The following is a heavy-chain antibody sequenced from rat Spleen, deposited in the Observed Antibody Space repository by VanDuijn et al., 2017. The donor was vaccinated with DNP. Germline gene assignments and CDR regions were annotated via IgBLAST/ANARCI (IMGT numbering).Heavy chain of an antibody. Sequence: EVQLVESGGGLVQPGRSLKLSCAASGFTFSDYSMAWVRQAPEKGLEWVATLVYDGSSSYYGDSVTGRFTISRDNAKSTLYLQMDSLRSEDTATYYCTTHGSIATISTGAMDVWGQGTLVTVSS. CDR2: LVYDGSSS. V-gene: IGHV5S10*01. D-gene: IGHD1-2*01. CDR1: GFTFSDYS. J-gene: IGHJ3*01. CDR3: TTHGSIATISTGAMDV.